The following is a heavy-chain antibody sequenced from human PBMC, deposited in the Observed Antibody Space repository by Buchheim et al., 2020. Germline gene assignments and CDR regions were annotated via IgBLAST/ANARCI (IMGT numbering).Heavy chain of an antibody. CDR1: GGSISSGSYY. D-gene: IGHD4-17*01. CDR3: ARVSTSYGDDAFDY. V-gene: IGHV4-61*02. CDR2: IYTSGST. J-gene: IGHJ4*02. Sequence: QVQLQESGPGLVKPSQTLSLTCTVSGGSISSGSYYWSWIRQPAGKGLEWIGRIYTSGSTNYNPSLQSRVTISVDTSKNQFSLKLSSVTAADAAVYYCARVSTSYGDDAFDYWGQGTL.